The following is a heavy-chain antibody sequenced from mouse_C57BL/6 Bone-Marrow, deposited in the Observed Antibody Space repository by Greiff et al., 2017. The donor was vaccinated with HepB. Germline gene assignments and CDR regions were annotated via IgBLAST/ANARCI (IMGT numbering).Heavy chain of an antibody. CDR1: GFTFTDYY. D-gene: IGHD2-4*01. Sequence: EVQGVESGGGLVQPGGSLSLSCAASGFTFTDYYMSWVRQPPGKALEWLGFIRNKANGYTTEYSVSVKGRFTTSRDNSQSILYLQMNALRAEDSATYYGARYDYDYLLYYYAMDYWGQGTSVTVSS. V-gene: IGHV7-3*01. CDR2: IRNKANGYTT. J-gene: IGHJ4*01. CDR3: ARYDYDYLLYYYAMDY.